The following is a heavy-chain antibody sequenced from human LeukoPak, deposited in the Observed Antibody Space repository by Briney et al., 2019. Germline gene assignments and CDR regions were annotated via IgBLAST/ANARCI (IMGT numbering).Heavy chain of an antibody. Sequence: SETLSLTCTVSGGSISSYYWSWIRQPPGKGLEWIGYIYYRGSTNYNPSLKSRVTISVDTSKNQFSLKLSSVTAADTAVYYCARHGRMVAPTDYWGQGTLVTVSS. J-gene: IGHJ4*02. D-gene: IGHD4/OR15-4a*01. CDR2: IYYRGST. CDR3: ARHGRMVAPTDY. V-gene: IGHV4-59*08. CDR1: GGSISSYY.